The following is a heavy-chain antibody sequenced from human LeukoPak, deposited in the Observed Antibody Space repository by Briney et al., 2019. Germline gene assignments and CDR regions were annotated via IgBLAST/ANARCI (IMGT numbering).Heavy chain of an antibody. V-gene: IGHV3-30*18. J-gene: IGHJ4*02. Sequence: GGSLRLSCVASGFSFSDYGMHWVRQAPGQGLEWVAVFSYNGINKYYADSVKGRFTISRDNSKNTVYLQMNSLRAEDTAVYYCAKEGAPYGDSPMDYWGQGTLVTVSS. D-gene: IGHD4-17*01. CDR2: FSYNGINK. CDR1: GFSFSDYG. CDR3: AKEGAPYGDSPMDY.